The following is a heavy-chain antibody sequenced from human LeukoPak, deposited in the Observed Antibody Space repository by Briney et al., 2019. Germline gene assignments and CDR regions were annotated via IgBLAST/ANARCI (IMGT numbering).Heavy chain of an antibody. CDR2: LSSSGSAF. V-gene: IGHV3-48*03. CDR1: GFTFRSYE. Sequence: PGGSLTLSCADSGFTFRSYEMNWVRQAPGKGLEWIAYLSSSGSAFSYADSVKGRFTIARDNAKNSVYLEMNSLRADDTAAYYCARSARLMKGVVEVTALDDWGQGTLVTVSS. D-gene: IGHD3-3*01. J-gene: IGHJ4*02. CDR3: ARSARLMKGVVEVTALDD.